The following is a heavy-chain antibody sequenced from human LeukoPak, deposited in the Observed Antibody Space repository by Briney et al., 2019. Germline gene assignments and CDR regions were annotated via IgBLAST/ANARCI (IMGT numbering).Heavy chain of an antibody. D-gene: IGHD6-13*01. CDR1: GYTFTSYG. Sequence: ASVKVSCKASGYTFTSYGITWVRQAPGQGLEWMGRISAYNGNTNYAQKLQGRVTMTTDTSTSTAYMELRSLRSDDTAVYYCARGGGAAADYSYYYMDVWGKGTTVTVSS. V-gene: IGHV1-18*01. CDR3: ARGGGAAADYSYYYMDV. CDR2: ISAYNGNT. J-gene: IGHJ6*03.